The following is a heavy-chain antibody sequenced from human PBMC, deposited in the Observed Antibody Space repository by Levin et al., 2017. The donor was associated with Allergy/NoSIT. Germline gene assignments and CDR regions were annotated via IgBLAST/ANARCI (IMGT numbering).Heavy chain of an antibody. J-gene: IGHJ4*02. CDR1: GFTFSTYT. D-gene: IGHD3-16*02. CDR2: IRGGSGDV. Sequence: GGSLRLSCEASGFTFSTYTMNWVRQAPGKGLEWVSCIRGGSGDVYYADSVKGRFTISRDNAKNSLYLQMNSLRAEDTAVYYCAREGAYMFGGLLVVAPDFWGQGTLVTVSS. V-gene: IGHV3-21*01. CDR3: AREGAYMFGGLLVVAPDF.